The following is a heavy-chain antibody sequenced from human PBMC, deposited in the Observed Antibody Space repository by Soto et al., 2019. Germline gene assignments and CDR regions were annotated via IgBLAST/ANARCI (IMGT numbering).Heavy chain of an antibody. CDR2: IYSGGST. J-gene: IGHJ1*01. D-gene: IGHD3-9*01. CDR1: GFTVSSNY. V-gene: IGHV3-66*01. Sequence: PGGSLRLSCAASGFTVSSNYMSWVRQAPGKGLEWVSVIYSGGSTYYADSVKGRFTISRDNSKNTLYLQMNSLRAEDTAVYYCARAKIPDILTGYYDEHWGQGTLVTVSS. CDR3: ARAKIPDILTGYYDEH.